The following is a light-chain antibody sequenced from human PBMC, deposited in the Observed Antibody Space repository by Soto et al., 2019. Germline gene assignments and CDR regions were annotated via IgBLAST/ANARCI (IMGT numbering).Light chain of an antibody. Sequence: QPVLTQPPSASGTPGQRVTISCSGSSSNIGSNSVNWYQQLPGTAPKLLMYSSNQRPSGVPDRFSGSKSGTSASLAISGLQSEDEADYYCAAWDDSLKGVVFGGGTKLTVL. V-gene: IGLV1-44*01. CDR3: AAWDDSLKGVV. CDR2: SSN. J-gene: IGLJ2*01. CDR1: SSNIGSNS.